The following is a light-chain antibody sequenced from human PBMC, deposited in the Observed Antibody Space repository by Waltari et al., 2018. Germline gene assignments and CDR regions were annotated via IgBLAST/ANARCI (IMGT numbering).Light chain of an antibody. J-gene: IGKJ1*01. CDR2: HTS. Sequence: IVLTHSPGTLSLSPVDRATLSCRASQGVGKYLAWYQQRPGQAPRLLLYHTSIRATGIPDRFSGSGYGTDFSLTISRLEPEDFAVYYCQKYDFLPATFGQGTTVEIK. CDR1: QGVGKY. V-gene: IGKV3-20*01. CDR3: QKYDFLPAT.